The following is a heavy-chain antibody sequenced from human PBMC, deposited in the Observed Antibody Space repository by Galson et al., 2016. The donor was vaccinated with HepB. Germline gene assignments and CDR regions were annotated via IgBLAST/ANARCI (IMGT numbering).Heavy chain of an antibody. D-gene: IGHD4-17*01. CDR3: AMEPHDFGDDVVDY. CDR2: ISRSSSYI. J-gene: IGHJ4*02. Sequence: SLRLSCAASGFSFSTHSMDWVRQAPGKGLEWVSYISRSSSYISYADSVKGRFTISRDNAKNSLYLQLNSLRAEDTAVYYCAMEPHDFGDDVVDYWGQGTLVTVSS. CDR1: GFSFSTHS. V-gene: IGHV3-21*01.